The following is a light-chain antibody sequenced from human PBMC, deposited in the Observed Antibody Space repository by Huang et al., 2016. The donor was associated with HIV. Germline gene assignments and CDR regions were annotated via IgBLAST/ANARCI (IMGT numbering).Light chain of an antibody. CDR2: WAS. V-gene: IGKV4-1*01. CDR3: QQYYSPPYT. J-gene: IGKJ2*01. CDR1: QAVLKNSNKKNY. Sequence: DIEMTQSPDSLTVSLGARAIIKCKSSQAVLKNSNKKNYLAWYQQRPGQPPKVLSYWASSRESGVPDRFSGSGSGTDFNLTISSLQPEDLAVYYCQQYYSPPYTFGQGTRLEI.